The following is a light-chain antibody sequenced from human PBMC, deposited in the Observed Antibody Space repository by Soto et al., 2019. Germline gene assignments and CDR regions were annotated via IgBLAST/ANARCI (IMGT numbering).Light chain of an antibody. CDR3: AAWDDSLSGPL. CDR2: RNN. V-gene: IGLV1-47*01. CDR1: SSNIGSNY. Sequence: QSVLTQPPSASGTLGQRVTISCSGSSSNIGSNYVYWYQQLPGTAPKLLIYRNNQRPSGVPDRFSGSKSGTSASLAISGLPSEDEDDYYCAAWDDSLSGPLFGGGTQLTVL. J-gene: IGLJ7*01.